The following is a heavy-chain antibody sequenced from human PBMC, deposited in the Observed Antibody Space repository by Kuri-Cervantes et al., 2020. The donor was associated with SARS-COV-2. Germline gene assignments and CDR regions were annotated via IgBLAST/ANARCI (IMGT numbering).Heavy chain of an antibody. Sequence: GGSLRLSCAASGFTFSSYGMHWVRQAPGKGLEWVAFIRYDGSNKYYADSVKGRFTISRDNSKNTLYLQMNSLRAEDTAAYYCAKEGVVSAEYDYWGQGTLVTVSS. CDR1: GFTFSSYG. J-gene: IGHJ4*02. CDR2: IRYDGSNK. D-gene: IGHD2/OR15-2a*01. V-gene: IGHV3-30*02. CDR3: AKEGVVSAEYDY.